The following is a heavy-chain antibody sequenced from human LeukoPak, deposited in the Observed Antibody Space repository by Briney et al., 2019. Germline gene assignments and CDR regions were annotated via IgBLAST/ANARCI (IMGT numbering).Heavy chain of an antibody. J-gene: IGHJ6*03. CDR3: ARIEPYYYYMDV. Sequence: SGPTLVNPTQTLTLTCTFSGFSLSTSGVCVSWIRQPPGKAPEWLARIDWDDDKYYSTSLKTRLTISKDTSKNQVVLTMTNMDPVDTATYYCARIEPYYYYMDVWGKGTTVTVSS. CDR1: GFSLSTSGVC. CDR2: IDWDDDK. V-gene: IGHV2-70*11. D-gene: IGHD1-14*01.